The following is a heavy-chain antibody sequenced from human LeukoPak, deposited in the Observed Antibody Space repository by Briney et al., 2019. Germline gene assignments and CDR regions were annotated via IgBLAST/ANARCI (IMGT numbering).Heavy chain of an antibody. CDR2: VYTTGTT. CDR3: ARCTSTSCYNFDY. D-gene: IGHD2-2*02. CDR1: GGSINSGSFY. V-gene: IGHV4-61*09. Sequence: SQTLSLTCTVSGGSINSGSFYWNWIRQSAGKGLEWIGHVYTTGTTNCNPSLRSRVTISLDTSKNQFSLNLYSVTAADTAVYYCARCTSTSCYNFDYWGQGTLLTVSS. J-gene: IGHJ4*02.